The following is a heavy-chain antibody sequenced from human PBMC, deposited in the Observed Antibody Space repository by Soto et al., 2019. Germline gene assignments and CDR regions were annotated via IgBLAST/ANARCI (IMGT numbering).Heavy chain of an antibody. Sequence: SVKVSCKASGGTFSSYAISWVRQAPGQGLEWMGGIIPIFGTANYAQKFQGRVTITADESTSTAYMELSSLRSEDTAVYYCASRVQSTITYDYYYGMDVWGQGTTVTVSS. D-gene: IGHD3-3*01. V-gene: IGHV1-69*13. J-gene: IGHJ6*02. CDR1: GGTFSSYA. CDR3: ASRVQSTITYDYYYGMDV. CDR2: IIPIFGTA.